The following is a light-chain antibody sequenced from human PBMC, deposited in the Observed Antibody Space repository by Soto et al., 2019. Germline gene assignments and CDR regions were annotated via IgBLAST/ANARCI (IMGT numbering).Light chain of an antibody. CDR1: TSNIGNNY. CDR2: DNN. V-gene: IGLV1-51*01. Sequence: QSVLTQPPSVSAAPGQKVTISCSGSTSNIGNNYVSWYQPFPGTAPKLLIYDNNKRPSGIPDRFSGSKSGTSATLGITGLQTGDEADYYCGAWDSSLSGGIFGGGTKVTVL. J-gene: IGLJ2*01. CDR3: GAWDSSLSGGI.